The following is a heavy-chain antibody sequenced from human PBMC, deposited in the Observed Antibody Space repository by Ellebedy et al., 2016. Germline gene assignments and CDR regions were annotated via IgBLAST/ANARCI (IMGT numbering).Heavy chain of an antibody. V-gene: IGHV3-74*01. Sequence: GESLKISCAASGFTFSSYWMHWVRQAPGKGLVWVSRINSDGSSTSYADSVKGRFTISRDNAKNTLYLQMNSLRAEDTAVYYCARVDWITFGGVIPYYFDYWGQGTLVTVSS. J-gene: IGHJ4*02. D-gene: IGHD3-16*01. CDR3: ARVDWITFGGVIPYYFDY. CDR1: GFTFSSYW. CDR2: INSDGSST.